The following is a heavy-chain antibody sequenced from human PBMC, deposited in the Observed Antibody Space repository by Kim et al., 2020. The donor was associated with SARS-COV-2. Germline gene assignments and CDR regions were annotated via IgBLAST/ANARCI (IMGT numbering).Heavy chain of an antibody. Sequence: ASVKVSCKVSGYTLTELSMHWVRQAPGKGLEWMGGFDPEDGETIYAQKFQGRVTMTEETSTDTAYMELSSLRSEDTAVYYCATDKVPAGFDYWGQGTLVTVSS. J-gene: IGHJ4*02. CDR3: ATDKVPAGFDY. D-gene: IGHD6-19*01. CDR2: FDPEDGET. V-gene: IGHV1-24*01. CDR1: GYTLTELS.